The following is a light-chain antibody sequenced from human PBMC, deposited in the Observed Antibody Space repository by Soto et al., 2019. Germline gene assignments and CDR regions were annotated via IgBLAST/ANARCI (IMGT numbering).Light chain of an antibody. Sequence: LPPAPATLSFPQGARVCLYCKALRHVISCLAWYQQKPGPAPRLLIYDASNRATGIPARFSGSGSGTDLALTLSILEPEDFAVYDCQRRSNWPRAWTFGQGTKVDIK. CDR2: DAS. CDR1: RHVISC. V-gene: IGKV3-11*01. CDR3: QRRSNWPRAWT. J-gene: IGKJ1*01.